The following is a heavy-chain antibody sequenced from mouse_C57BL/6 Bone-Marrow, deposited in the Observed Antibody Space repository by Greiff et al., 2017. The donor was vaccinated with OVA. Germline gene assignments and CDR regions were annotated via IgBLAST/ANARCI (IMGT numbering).Heavy chain of an antibody. V-gene: IGHV1-64*01. CDR2: IHPNSGST. Sequence: QVQLQQPGAELVKPGASVKLSCKASGYTFTSYWMHWVKQRPGQGLEWIGMIHPNSGSTNYNEKFKGKATLTVDKSSSTAYMQLSSLTSEDSAVYYCARPFELPYAMDYWGQGTSVTVSS. CDR3: ARPFELPYAMDY. D-gene: IGHD1-3*01. CDR1: GYTFTSYW. J-gene: IGHJ4*01.